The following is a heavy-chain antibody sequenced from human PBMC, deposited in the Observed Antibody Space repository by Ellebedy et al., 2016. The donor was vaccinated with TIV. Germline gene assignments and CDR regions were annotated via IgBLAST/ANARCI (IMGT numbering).Heavy chain of an antibody. CDR2: ISRNGSST. V-gene: IGHV3-64*02. D-gene: IGHD4-23*01. CDR1: GFTFSDYG. CDR3: ARCAYGGPKNWYFDL. Sequence: GGSLRLSCAASGFTFSDYGLHWVRQPPGRGLEYVSAISRNGSSTYYVDSVNGRFIISRDNSKNTLYLQMGSLRPEDMAVYYWARCAYGGPKNWYFDLWGRGTLVTVSS. J-gene: IGHJ2*01.